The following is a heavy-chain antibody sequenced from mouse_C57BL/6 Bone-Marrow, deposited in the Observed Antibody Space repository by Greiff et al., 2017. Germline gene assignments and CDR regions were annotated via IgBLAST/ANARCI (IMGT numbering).Heavy chain of an antibody. CDR2: IYPGDGDT. CDR3: AKNGYYFDD. J-gene: IGHJ2*01. V-gene: IGHV1-82*01. Sequence: QVQLKESGPELVKPGASVKISCKASGYAFSSSWMNWVKQRPGKGLEWIGRIYPGDGDTNYNAKFKGKATLTADNSSSTAYMQLSRLTSEDSAVYFCAKNGYYFDDWGQGTTLTVSS. D-gene: IGHD2-2*01. CDR1: GYAFSSSW.